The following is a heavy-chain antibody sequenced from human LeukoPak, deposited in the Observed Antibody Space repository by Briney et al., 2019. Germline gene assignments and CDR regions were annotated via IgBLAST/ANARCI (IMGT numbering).Heavy chain of an antibody. V-gene: IGHV3-48*03. CDR1: GFTFSTYE. D-gene: IGHD3-10*01. Sequence: GGSLRLSCAVSGFTFSTYEMNWVRQAPGKGPEWVSYISSSGSTIYYADSVMGRFTISRDNAQNSLYLQMNSLRAEDTAVYYCARLLKPMIRGVSAVEYWGQGTLVTVSS. J-gene: IGHJ4*02. CDR3: ARLLKPMIRGVSAVEY. CDR2: ISSSGSTI.